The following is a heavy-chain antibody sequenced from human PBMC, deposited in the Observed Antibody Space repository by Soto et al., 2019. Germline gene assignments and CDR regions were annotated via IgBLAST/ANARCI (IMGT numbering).Heavy chain of an antibody. V-gene: IGHV4-61*01. D-gene: IGHD4-17*01. Sequence: SETLSLTCSVSVCSVSNNTYYWSWIRQPPGKRLEWIGYVYYSGTTNYNPSLKSRVTISVDLSKNQFSLRLSSVTTADTALYYCARTTAVPNTLRSRYFFDYWGQGTLVNVSS. CDR2: VYYSGTT. CDR1: VCSVSNNTYY. J-gene: IGHJ4*02. CDR3: ARTTAVPNTLRSRYFFDY.